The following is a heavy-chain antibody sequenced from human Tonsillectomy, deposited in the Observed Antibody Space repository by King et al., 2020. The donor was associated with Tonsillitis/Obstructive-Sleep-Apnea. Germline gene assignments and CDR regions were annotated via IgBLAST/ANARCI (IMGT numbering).Heavy chain of an antibody. V-gene: IGHV3-9*01. Sequence: VQLVESGGGLVQPGRSLRLSCAASGFTFDDFAMHWVRQAPGKGLEWVSGISWNSGSIDYADSVKGRFTTSGDNAKNSLYLQMNSLRAEDTALYYCAKDISATSYYMDVWGKGTTVIVSS. J-gene: IGHJ6*03. CDR1: GFTFDDFA. CDR2: ISWNSGSI. CDR3: AKDISATSYYMDV. D-gene: IGHD5-12*01.